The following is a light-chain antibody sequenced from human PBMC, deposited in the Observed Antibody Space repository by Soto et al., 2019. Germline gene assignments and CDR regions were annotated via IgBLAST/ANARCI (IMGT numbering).Light chain of an antibody. J-gene: IGLJ2*01. V-gene: IGLV1-40*01. CDR3: QSYDRSLTVV. CDR1: SSNIGAGYD. Sequence: QSVLTQPPSVSGAPGQRVTISCTGSSSNIGAGYDVHWYQQFPGTTPKFLIYGNTNRPSGVPDRFSASKSGTSASLDITGLQAEDEAEYFCQSYDRSLTVVFGGGTK. CDR2: GNT.